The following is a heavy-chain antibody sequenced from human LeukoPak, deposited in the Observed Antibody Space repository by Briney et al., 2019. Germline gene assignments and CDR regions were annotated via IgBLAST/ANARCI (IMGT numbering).Heavy chain of an antibody. V-gene: IGHV5-51*01. D-gene: IGHD3-16*01. Sequence: GESLKISCKSSGYNFTTYWIGWLRQMPGKDLEWMGIIYPGDSDTRYSPSFQGQVTISADKSISTAYLQWSSLKASDTAMYYCARVMGGKYYFDYWGQGTLVTVSS. CDR3: ARVMGGKYYFDY. CDR1: GYNFTTYW. J-gene: IGHJ4*02. CDR2: IYPGDSDT.